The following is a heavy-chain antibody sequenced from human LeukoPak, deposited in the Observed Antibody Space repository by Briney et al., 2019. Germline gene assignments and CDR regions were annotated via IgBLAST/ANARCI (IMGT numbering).Heavy chain of an antibody. CDR1: GGSFSGYF. V-gene: IGHV4-34*01. D-gene: IGHD5-24*01. CDR2: INHSGST. Sequence: SETLSLTSAVYGGSFSGYFWNWVRQPPGKGLEWIGEINHSGSTKYNPSLKSRVTISVDTSKKQFSLKLSSVTAADTAVYYCARRIDDYQQRGIDYWGQGSLVTVSS. J-gene: IGHJ4*02. CDR3: ARRIDDYQQRGIDY.